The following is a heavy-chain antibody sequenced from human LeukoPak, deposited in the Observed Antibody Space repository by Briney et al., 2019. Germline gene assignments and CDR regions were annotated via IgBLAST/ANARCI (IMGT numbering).Heavy chain of an antibody. CDR3: ARDPKAHQYYDFWSGYRTDYYMDV. CDR1: GGSISSYY. CDR2: IYTSGST. D-gene: IGHD3-3*01. V-gene: IGHV4-4*07. Sequence: SETLSLTCTVSGGSISSYYWSWIRQPAGKGLEWIGRIYTSGSTNYNPSLKCRVTMSVDTSKNQFSLKLSSVTAADTAVYYCARDPKAHQYYDFWSGYRTDYYMDVWGKGTTVTVSS. J-gene: IGHJ6*03.